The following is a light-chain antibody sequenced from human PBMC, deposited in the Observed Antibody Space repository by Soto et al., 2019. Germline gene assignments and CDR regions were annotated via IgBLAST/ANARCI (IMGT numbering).Light chain of an antibody. CDR1: QSVSSN. J-gene: IGKJ3*01. CDR2: GAS. V-gene: IGKV3-15*01. Sequence: EVVMTQSPATLSVSPGERATLSCRASQSVSSNLAWYPLRPGQAPRLLIYGASTRATGIPGRFSGSGSGTEFTLTISSLQSDDFALYYCQQYNKWPLFTFGPLTRVD. CDR3: QQYNKWPLFT.